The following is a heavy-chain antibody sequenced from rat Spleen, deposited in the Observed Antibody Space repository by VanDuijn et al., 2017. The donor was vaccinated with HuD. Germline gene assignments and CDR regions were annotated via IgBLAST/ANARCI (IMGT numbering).Heavy chain of an antibody. CDR1: GFSLTSNS. Sequence: QVQLKESGPGLVQPSQTLSLTCTVSGFSLTSNSVHWVRQPPGKGLEWMGGIWGDGSTDYNSALKSRLSISRDTSKSQVFLEMNSLQTEDTAIYFCTRDHSYWGGYYPGGLAYWGQGTLVTVSS. CDR2: IWGDGST. D-gene: IGHD1-12*02. V-gene: IGHV2-1*01. J-gene: IGHJ3*01. CDR3: TRDHSYWGGYYPGGLAY.